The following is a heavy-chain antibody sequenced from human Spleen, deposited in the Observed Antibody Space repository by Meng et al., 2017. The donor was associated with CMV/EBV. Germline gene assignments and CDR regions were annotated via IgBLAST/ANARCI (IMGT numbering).Heavy chain of an antibody. CDR2: INPNSGAT. CDR3: TRIGGYSDSKGYLDY. V-gene: IGHV1-2*02. CDR1: GYTFTGYF. J-gene: IGHJ4*02. Sequence: SGYTFTGYFIHWVRQAPGQGLEWMGWINPNSGATKYAQKFEGRVTMTRDTSISTAYMDLIRLRSDDTAVYYCTRIGGYSDSKGYLDYWGQGTLVTVSS. D-gene: IGHD3-22*01.